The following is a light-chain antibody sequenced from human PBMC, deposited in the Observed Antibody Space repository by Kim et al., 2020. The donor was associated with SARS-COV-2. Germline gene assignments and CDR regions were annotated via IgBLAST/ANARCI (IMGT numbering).Light chain of an antibody. J-gene: IGLJ2*01. CDR1: SSDVGSYNF. Sequence: QSALTQPPSASGSPGQSVTISCTGTSSDVGSYNFVSWYQQYPGKAPKLLIYEVSRRPSGVPDRFSGSKSGNTASLTVSGLQAEDEADYHCSSYAGRNTVVFGGGTKLTVL. CDR2: EVS. V-gene: IGLV2-8*01. CDR3: SSYAGRNTVV.